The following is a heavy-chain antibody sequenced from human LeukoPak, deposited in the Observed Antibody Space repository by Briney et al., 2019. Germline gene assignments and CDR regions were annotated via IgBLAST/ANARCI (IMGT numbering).Heavy chain of an antibody. V-gene: IGHV3-23*01. CDR1: GFIFSSSA. D-gene: IGHD3-10*01. CDR3: AKAIYASGSPYTSIDY. CDR2: ISGSGEST. Sequence: GGSLRLSCAASGFIFSSSAMTWVRQAPGKGLEWVSVISGSGESTIYADSVKGRITISRDNSKNTLYLRMNSLRAEDTAVYYCAKAIYASGSPYTSIDYWGQGTLVTVSS. J-gene: IGHJ4*02.